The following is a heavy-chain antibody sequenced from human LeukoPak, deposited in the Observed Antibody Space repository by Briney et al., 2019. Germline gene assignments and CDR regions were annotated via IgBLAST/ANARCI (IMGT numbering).Heavy chain of an antibody. CDR1: GFTFSSYA. J-gene: IGHJ4*02. Sequence: TGGSLRLSCAASGFTFSSYAMSWVRQAPGKGLEWVSAISVSGGSTYYADSVKGRFTISRDNSKNTLYLQMNSLRAEDTAVYYCAKSDYGGIYNPFDYWGQGTLVTVSS. V-gene: IGHV3-23*01. CDR2: ISVSGGST. D-gene: IGHD4/OR15-4a*01. CDR3: AKSDYGGIYNPFDY.